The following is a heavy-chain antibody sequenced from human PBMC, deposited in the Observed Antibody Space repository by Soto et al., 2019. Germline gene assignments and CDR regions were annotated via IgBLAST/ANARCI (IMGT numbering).Heavy chain of an antibody. CDR3: ARGRGTYYDFWSGYSFDY. V-gene: IGHV4-34*01. CDR1: GGSFSGYY. CDR2: INHSGST. Sequence: QVQLQQWGAGLLKPSETLSLTCAVYGGSFSGYYWSWIRQPPGKGLEWIGEINHSGSTNYNPSLKSRVTISVDTSNNQFSLKLSSVTAADTAVYYCARGRGTYYDFWSGYSFDYWGQGTLVTVSS. D-gene: IGHD3-3*01. J-gene: IGHJ4*02.